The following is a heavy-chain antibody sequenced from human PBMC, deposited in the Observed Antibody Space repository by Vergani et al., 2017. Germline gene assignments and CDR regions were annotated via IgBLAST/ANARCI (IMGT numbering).Heavy chain of an antibody. D-gene: IGHD2-8*02. CDR3: ARDRGDWRYSRYFYNYYMDV. J-gene: IGHJ6*03. CDR2: ISYDGTNK. Sequence: VQVVESGGGLVQPGGSLRLSCAASGFTFIMHAMSWVRRAPGKGLEWVALISYDGTNKYYTNSVRGRFTISRDNSKSTLFLQMNSLRVEDMAVYYCARDRGDWRYSRYFYNYYMDVWGKGTTVTVSS. CDR1: GFTFIMHA. V-gene: IGHV3-30-3*01.